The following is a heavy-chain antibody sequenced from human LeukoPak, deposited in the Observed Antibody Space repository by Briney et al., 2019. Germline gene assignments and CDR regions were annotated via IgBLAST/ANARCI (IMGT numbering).Heavy chain of an antibody. Sequence: PVGSLRLSCAAPGFTFSSYGMHWVRQAPGKGLEWVAFIRYDGSNKYYADSVKGRFTISRDNSKNTLYLQMNSLRTEDTAVYYCAKSPSRGSAPHYFQHWGQGTLVTVSS. CDR3: AKSPSRGSAPHYFQH. V-gene: IGHV3-30*02. J-gene: IGHJ1*01. D-gene: IGHD1-26*01. CDR1: GFTFSSYG. CDR2: IRYDGSNK.